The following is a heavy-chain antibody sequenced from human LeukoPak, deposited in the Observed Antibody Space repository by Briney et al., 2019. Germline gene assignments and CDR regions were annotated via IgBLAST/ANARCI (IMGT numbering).Heavy chain of an antibody. CDR3: AREPHNWNYDYYGMDV. CDR1: GGTFSSYT. J-gene: IGHJ6*02. Sequence: ASVKVSCEASGGTFSSYTISWVRQAPGQGLEWMGRIVPILGIANYAQKFQGRVTITADKSTSTAYMELSSLRSEDTAVYYCAREPHNWNYDYYGMDVWGQGTTVTVSS. CDR2: IVPILGIA. D-gene: IGHD1-20*01. V-gene: IGHV1-69*02.